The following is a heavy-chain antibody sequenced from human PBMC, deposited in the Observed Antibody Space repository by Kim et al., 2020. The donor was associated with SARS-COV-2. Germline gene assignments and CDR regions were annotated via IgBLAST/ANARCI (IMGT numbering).Heavy chain of an antibody. CDR3: AKAQSYGLYYYYYGMDV. V-gene: IGHV3-33*03. D-gene: IGHD5-18*01. Sequence: VKGRFTISRDKSKNTLYLQMNSLRAEDTAVYYCAKAQSYGLYYYYYGMDVWGQGTTVTVSS. J-gene: IGHJ6*02.